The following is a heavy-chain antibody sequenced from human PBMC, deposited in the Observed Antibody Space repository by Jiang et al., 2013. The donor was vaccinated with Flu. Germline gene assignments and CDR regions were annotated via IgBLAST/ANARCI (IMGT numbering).Heavy chain of an antibody. CDR3: ASPPRYRFGDVYFDY. D-gene: IGHD3-10*01. Sequence: KFQGRVTITADESTSTAYMELSSLRSEDTAVYYCASPPRYRFGDVYFDYWGQGTLVTVSS. J-gene: IGHJ4*02. V-gene: IGHV1-69*01.